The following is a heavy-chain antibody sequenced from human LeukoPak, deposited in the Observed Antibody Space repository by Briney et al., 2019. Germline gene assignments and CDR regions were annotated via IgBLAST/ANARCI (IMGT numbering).Heavy chain of an antibody. CDR2: IKQDGSEK. CDR1: GFTFSSYW. CDR3: ARETGYSSSWYGGFFDY. Sequence: GGSLRLSCAASGFTFSSYWMSWVRQAPGKGLEWVDNIKQDGSEKYYVDSVKGRFTISRDNAKNSLYLQMNSLRAEDTAVYYCARETGYSSSWYGGFFDYWGQGTLVTVSS. V-gene: IGHV3-7*01. D-gene: IGHD6-13*01. J-gene: IGHJ4*02.